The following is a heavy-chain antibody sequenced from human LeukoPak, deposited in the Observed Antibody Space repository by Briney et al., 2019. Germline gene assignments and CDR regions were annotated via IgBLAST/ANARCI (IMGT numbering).Heavy chain of an antibody. CDR2: ISPSGIT. Sequence: ASVKVSCKTSGYTFSNYYMHWVRQAPGQGLEWLAIISPSGITTYGQKFQGRITVTGDTSTSTVYMELSSLKSEDTAVYYCARESVTGLGSLAYWGQGTLVTVSS. CDR3: ARESVTGLGSLAY. J-gene: IGHJ4*02. V-gene: IGHV1-46*01. D-gene: IGHD1-14*01. CDR1: GYTFSNYY.